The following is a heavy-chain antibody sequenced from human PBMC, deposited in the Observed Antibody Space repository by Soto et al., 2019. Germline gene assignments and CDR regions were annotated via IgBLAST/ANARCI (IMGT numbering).Heavy chain of an antibody. V-gene: IGHV6-1*01. D-gene: IGHD2-2*01. CDR3: ARDFYCSSASCYLSYYYYMDV. J-gene: IGHJ6*03. CDR1: GDSVSSNSAA. Sequence: PSQTLSLTCVISGDSVSSNSAAWNWIRQSPSRGLEWLGRTYYRSKWYNDYAVSVKSRITINPDTSRNQFSLQLNSVTPEDTAVYYCARDFYCSSASCYLSYYYYMDVWGKGTTVTVSS. CDR2: TYYRSKWYN.